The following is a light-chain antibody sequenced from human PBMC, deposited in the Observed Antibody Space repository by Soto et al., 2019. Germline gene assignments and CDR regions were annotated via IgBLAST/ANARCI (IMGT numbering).Light chain of an antibody. CDR1: SSDVGGYNY. J-gene: IGLJ2*01. CDR3: SSYTSSSTLGVV. CDR2: DVS. V-gene: IGLV2-14*01. Sequence: QSALTQPASVSGSPGQSITISCTGTSSDVGGYNYVSWYQQHPGKAPKLTIYDVSNRPSGVSNRFSGSKSGNTASLTISGLLAEDEADYYCSSYTSSSTLGVVFGGGTKLTVL.